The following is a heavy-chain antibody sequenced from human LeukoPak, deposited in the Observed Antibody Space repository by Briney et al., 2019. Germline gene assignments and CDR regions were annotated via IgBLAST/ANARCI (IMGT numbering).Heavy chain of an antibody. Sequence: SETLSLTCTVSGCSISSYYWSWIRQPAGKGLEWIGRIYTSGSTNYNPSLKSRVTMSVGTSKNQFSLKLSTVTAADTAVYYCESIRGHGEIEDCSGGSCYPIRYGMDVWGQGTTVTVSS. J-gene: IGHJ6*02. V-gene: IGHV4-4*07. D-gene: IGHD2-15*01. CDR2: IYTSGST. CDR1: GCSISSYY. CDR3: ESIRGHGEIEDCSGGSCYPIRYGMDV.